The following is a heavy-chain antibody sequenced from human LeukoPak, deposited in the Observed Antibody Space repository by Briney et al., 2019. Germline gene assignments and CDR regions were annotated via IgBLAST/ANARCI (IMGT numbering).Heavy chain of an antibody. CDR3: PRDHGWMSYHDPNWSDP. Sequence: PGGSLRLSCAASGFTFSSYGMHWVRQAPGKGLDWVTVISYDGSYKYYAESVKGRFTISRDNSKKTLHLQMNSLRDEDTAVYYCPRDHGWMSYHDPNWSDPWGQGTLVTVSS. CDR1: GFTFSSYG. D-gene: IGHD3-10*01. V-gene: IGHV3-30*03. J-gene: IGHJ5*02. CDR2: ISYDGSYK.